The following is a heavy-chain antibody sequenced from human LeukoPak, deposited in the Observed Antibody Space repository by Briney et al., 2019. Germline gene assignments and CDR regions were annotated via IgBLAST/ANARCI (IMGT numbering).Heavy chain of an antibody. CDR3: ARTVDYYDSNGFFPYYFDH. V-gene: IGHV4-59*01. CDR2: VHYSGGT. J-gene: IGHJ4*02. D-gene: IGHD3-22*01. CDR1: GGSISSYY. Sequence: SETLSLTCTVSGGSISSYYWSWIRQPPGQGLKWIGFVHYSGGTNYNPSLSSRVTLSIYRSKNQFSMNLKSVTAADTAVYYCARTVDYYDSNGFFPYYFDHWGQGALVTVSS.